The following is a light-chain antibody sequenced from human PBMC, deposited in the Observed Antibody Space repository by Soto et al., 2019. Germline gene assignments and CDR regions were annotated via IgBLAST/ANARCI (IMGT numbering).Light chain of an antibody. CDR2: SND. V-gene: IGLV1-44*01. J-gene: IGLJ2*01. Sequence: QPVLTQPPSASGTPGQRVIISCSGSSSNIGSNTVNWYQQLPGTAPKLLIYSNDQRPSGVPDRFSASKSGTAASLAISGLRSEDEADYYCGGWDDSLSGPVFGGGTKLTVL. CDR1: SSNIGSNT. CDR3: GGWDDSLSGPV.